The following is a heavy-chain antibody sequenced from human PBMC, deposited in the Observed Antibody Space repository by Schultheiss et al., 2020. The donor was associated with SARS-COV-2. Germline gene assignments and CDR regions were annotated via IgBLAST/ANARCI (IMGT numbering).Heavy chain of an antibody. D-gene: IGHD4-17*01. CDR2: IRSKANSYAT. V-gene: IGHV3-73*01. J-gene: IGHJ4*02. Sequence: GGSLRLSCAASGFTFSGSAMHWVRQASGKGLEWVGRIRSKANSYATAYAASVKGRFTISRDNSKNTLYLQMNSLRAEDTAVYYCARATSGDYRLNEYYFDYWGQGTLVTVSS. CDR3: ARATSGDYRLNEYYFDY. CDR1: GFTFSGSA.